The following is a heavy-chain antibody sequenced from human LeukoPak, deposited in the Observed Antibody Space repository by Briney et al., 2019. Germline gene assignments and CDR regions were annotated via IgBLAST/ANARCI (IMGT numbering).Heavy chain of an antibody. D-gene: IGHD3-10*01. V-gene: IGHV4-59*01. CDR1: GGSISSYY. J-gene: IGHJ3*02. CDR3: ARGAGDYYGSGADTFDI. CDR2: IYYSGST. Sequence: PSETLSLTCTVSGGSISSYYWSWIRQPPGKGLEWIGYIYYSGSTNYNPSLKGRFTISVDTSKNQFSLKVSSVTAADTAVYYCARGAGDYYGSGADTFDIWGQGTMVTVSS.